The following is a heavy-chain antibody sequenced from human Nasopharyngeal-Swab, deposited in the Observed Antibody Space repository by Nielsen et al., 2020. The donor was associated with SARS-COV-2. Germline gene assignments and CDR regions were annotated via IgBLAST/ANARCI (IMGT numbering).Heavy chain of an antibody. J-gene: IGHJ4*02. Sequence: ASVKVSCKASDYSFNKNTVSWVRQGPGQGLEWMGWITGKNGNALYAETLQGRITMNTDTSTNTAYMELRSLRSDDTAVYYCATSATFGPGGAGDYWGQGTLVTVSS. V-gene: IGHV1-18*04. CDR2: ITGKNGNA. D-gene: IGHD2-8*02. CDR1: DYSFNKNT. CDR3: ATSATFGPGGAGDY.